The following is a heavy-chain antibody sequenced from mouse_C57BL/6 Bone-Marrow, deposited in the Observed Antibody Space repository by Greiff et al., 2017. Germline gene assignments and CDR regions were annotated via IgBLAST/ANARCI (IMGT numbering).Heavy chain of an antibody. D-gene: IGHD1-1*02. Sequence: VQLQQPGAELVKPGASVKMSCKASGYTFTSYWITWVKQRPGQGLEWIGDIYPGSGSTNYNEKFKSKATLTGDTSSSTAYMQLSSLTSEDSAVYYCARWWLVDYWGQGTSVTVSS. V-gene: IGHV1-55*01. CDR2: IYPGSGST. CDR3: ARWWLVDY. CDR1: GYTFTSYW. J-gene: IGHJ4*01.